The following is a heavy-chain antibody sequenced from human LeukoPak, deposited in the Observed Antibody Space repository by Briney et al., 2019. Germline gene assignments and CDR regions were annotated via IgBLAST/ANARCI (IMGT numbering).Heavy chain of an antibody. J-gene: IGHJ5*02. V-gene: IGHV4-59*01. Sequence: SETLSLTCTVSGGSISSYYWSWIRQPPGKGLGWIGYIYYSGSTNYNPSLKSRVTISVDTSKNQFSLKLSSVTAADTAVYYCARDQAAAGTAWFDPWGQGTLVTVSS. D-gene: IGHD6-13*01. CDR3: ARDQAAAGTAWFDP. CDR2: IYYSGST. CDR1: GGSISSYY.